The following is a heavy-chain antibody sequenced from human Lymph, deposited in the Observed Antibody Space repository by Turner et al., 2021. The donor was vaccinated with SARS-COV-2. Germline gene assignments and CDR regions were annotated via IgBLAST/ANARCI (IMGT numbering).Heavy chain of an antibody. D-gene: IGHD3-3*01. V-gene: IGHV5-51*01. Sequence: EVQLVQSGAEVKKPGESLKISCRPSGYSFTTYWTGWVRQMPGKGLEWMGINYPGDYDTRYSPSFQGKVTIYTDKSNSTAYLQWSSLKASDTAMYYCARREWGGSLGHIDYWGQGTLVTVSS. J-gene: IGHJ4*02. CDR1: GYSFTTYW. CDR2: NYPGDYDT. CDR3: ARREWGGSLGHIDY.